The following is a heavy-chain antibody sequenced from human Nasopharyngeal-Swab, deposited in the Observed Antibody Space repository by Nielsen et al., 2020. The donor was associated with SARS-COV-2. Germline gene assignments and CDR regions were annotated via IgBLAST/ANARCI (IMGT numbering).Heavy chain of an antibody. V-gene: IGHV1-18*04. CDR2: ISAYNGNT. J-gene: IGHJ2*01. CDR3: ARDTGSGWSDWYFDL. CDR1: GYTFTSYG. D-gene: IGHD6-19*01. Sequence: ASVKVSCKASGYTFTSYGISWVRQAPGQGLEWMGWISAYNGNTNYAQKLQGRVTMTTDTSTSTAYMELRSLRSDGTAVYYCARDTGSGWSDWYFDLWGRGTLVTVSS.